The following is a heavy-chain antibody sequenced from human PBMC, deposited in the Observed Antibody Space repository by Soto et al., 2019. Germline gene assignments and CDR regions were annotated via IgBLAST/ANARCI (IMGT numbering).Heavy chain of an antibody. CDR2: IDPSDAYT. V-gene: IGHV5-10-1*01. CDR1: GYSFTSYW. D-gene: IGHD3-22*01. CDR3: ATLYYYDSSGYYYGYYYYGMDV. J-gene: IGHJ6*02. Sequence: GESLKISCKVSGYSFTSYWISWVRQMPGKGREWMGRIDPSDAYTNYSPSFQGHVTISADKSISTAYLQWSSLKASDTAMYYCATLYYYDSSGYYYGYYYYGMDVWGQGTTVTVSS.